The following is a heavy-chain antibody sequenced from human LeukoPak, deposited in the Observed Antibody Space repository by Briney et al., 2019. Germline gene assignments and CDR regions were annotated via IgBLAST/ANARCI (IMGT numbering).Heavy chain of an antibody. V-gene: IGHV3-48*03. CDR1: GFTFSSYE. CDR2: ISSSGSTI. Sequence: GGSLRLSCAASGFTFSSYEMNWVRQAPGKGLEWVSYISSSGSTIYYADSVKGRFTISRDNSKNTLYLQMNSLRAEDTAVYYCAKGYINVINWFDPWGQGTLVTVSS. CDR3: AKGYINVINWFDP. D-gene: IGHD3-16*02. J-gene: IGHJ5*02.